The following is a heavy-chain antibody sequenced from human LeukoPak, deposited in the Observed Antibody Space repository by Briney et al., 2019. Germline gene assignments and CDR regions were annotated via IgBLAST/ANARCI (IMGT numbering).Heavy chain of an antibody. CDR1: GFTFSNYE. D-gene: IGHD1-1*01. J-gene: IGHJ4*02. CDR2: ISARGSV. Sequence: PGGSLRLSCAASGFTFSNYEMNWVRQAPRKGLEWVSVISARGSVYYPDSVKGRFTISRDNSKNTVYLQMNSLRAEDTALYYCAKGRYDTDYWGQGTLVIVSS. V-gene: IGHV3-23*01. CDR3: AKGRYDTDY.